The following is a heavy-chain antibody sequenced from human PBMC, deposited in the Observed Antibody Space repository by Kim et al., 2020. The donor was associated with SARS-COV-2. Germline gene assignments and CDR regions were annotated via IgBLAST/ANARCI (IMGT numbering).Heavy chain of an antibody. CDR2: ISSSSSTI. V-gene: IGHV3-48*02. D-gene: IGHD6-19*01. CDR3: ARAVKGYSSCWYEGDAFDI. CDR1: GFTFSSYS. J-gene: IGHJ3*02. Sequence: GGSLRLSCAASGFTFSSYSMNWVRQAPGKGLEWVSYISSSSSTIYYADSVKGRFTISRDNAKNSLYLQMNSLRDEDTAVYYCARAVKGYSSCWYEGDAFDIWGEGTMGTVSS.